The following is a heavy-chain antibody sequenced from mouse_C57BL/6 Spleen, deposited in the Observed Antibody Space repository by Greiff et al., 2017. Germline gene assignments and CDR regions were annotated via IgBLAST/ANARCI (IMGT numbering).Heavy chain of an antibody. J-gene: IGHJ2*01. V-gene: IGHV1-52*01. CDR2: IDPSDSET. D-gene: IGHD1-1*01. CDR3: ARKGYGSSYGFDY. Sequence: QVQLQQPGAELVRPGSSVKLSCKASGYTFTSYWMHWVKQRPIQGLEWIGNIDPSDSETHYNQKFKDKATLTVDKSSSTAYMQLSSLTSEDSAVDYCARKGYGSSYGFDYWGQGTTLTVSS. CDR1: GYTFTSYW.